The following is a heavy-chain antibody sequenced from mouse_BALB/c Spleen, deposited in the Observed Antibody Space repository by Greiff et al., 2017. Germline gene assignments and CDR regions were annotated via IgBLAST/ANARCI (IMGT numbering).Heavy chain of an antibody. J-gene: IGHJ3*01. CDR3: ARSAGYGSSWDCAY. CDR1: GFSLTSYG. CDR2: IWAGGST. V-gene: IGHV2-9*02. D-gene: IGHD1-1*01. Sequence: QVQLKESGPGLVAPSQSLSITCTVSGFSLTSYGVHWVRQPPGKGLEWLGVIWAGGSTNYNSALMSRLSISKDNSKSQVFLKMNSLQTDDTAMYYCARSAGYGSSWDCAYWGQGTLVTVSA.